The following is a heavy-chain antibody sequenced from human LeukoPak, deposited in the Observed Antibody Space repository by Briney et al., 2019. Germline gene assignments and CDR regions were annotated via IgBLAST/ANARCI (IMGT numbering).Heavy chain of an antibody. D-gene: IGHD2-15*01. CDR2: IYQSGST. Sequence: SETLSLTCTVSGGSISGGGYSWSWIRQPPGKGLEWIGYIYQSGSTYYNPSLKSRVTISVDRSKNQFSLKLSSVTAADTAVYYCARGSERAWSPPDYWGQGTLVTVSS. CDR3: ARGSERAWSPPDY. CDR1: GGSISGGGYS. J-gene: IGHJ4*02. V-gene: IGHV4-30-2*01.